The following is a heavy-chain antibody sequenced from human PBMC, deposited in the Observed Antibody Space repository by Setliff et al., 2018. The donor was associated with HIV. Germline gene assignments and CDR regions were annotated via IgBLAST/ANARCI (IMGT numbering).Heavy chain of an antibody. Sequence: GGSLRLSCAASGFIFNKFALHLVRQAPGKGLGWVAIISYDETTKLYADSVKGRFTISRDNSKDTVFLQLSSLTVYETGVYYCARDALFCDGGSCAAFNWLDSWGQGTLVTVSS. J-gene: IGHJ5*01. CDR3: ARDALFCDGGSCAAFNWLDS. V-gene: IGHV3-30-3*01. CDR2: ISYDETTK. D-gene: IGHD2-15*01. CDR1: GFIFNKFA.